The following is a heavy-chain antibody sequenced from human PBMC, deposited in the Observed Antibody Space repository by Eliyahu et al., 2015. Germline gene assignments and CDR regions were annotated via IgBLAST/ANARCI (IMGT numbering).Heavy chain of an antibody. V-gene: IGHV1-46*01. CDR3: ARAQGAVLLWFGESQTPFDY. CDR2: INPSGGTT. D-gene: IGHD3-10*01. J-gene: IGHJ4*02. Sequence: KASGYTFTSYYMHWVRQAPGQGLEWMGVINPSGGTTNYAQKFQGRVTMTRDTSTSTVYMELSSLRSEDTAVYYCARAQGAVLLWFGESQTPFDYWGQGTLVTVSS. CDR1: GYTFTSYY.